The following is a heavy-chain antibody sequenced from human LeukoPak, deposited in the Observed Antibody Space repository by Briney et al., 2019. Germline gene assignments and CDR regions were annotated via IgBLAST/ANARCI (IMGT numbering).Heavy chain of an antibody. D-gene: IGHD2/OR15-2a*01. CDR3: AREHCAGGYCYFLDY. CDR1: DSPISSGYF. J-gene: IGHJ4*02. CDR2: ISHSGDT. Sequence: SETLSLTCAVSDSPISSGYFWGWIRQAPGQGLEWIATISHSGDTYFNPSLKSRTIVSIDTSKNQFSLKLTSVTAADTAVYYCAREHCAGGYCYFLDYWGQGTLVTVSS. V-gene: IGHV4-38-2*02.